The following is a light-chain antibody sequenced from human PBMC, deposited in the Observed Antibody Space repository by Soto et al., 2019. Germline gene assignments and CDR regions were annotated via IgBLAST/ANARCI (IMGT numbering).Light chain of an antibody. CDR1: SSNIGAGYD. CDR2: GNS. Sequence: QTVVTQPPSVSGAPGQRVTISCTGSSSNIGAGYDVHWYQQLPGTAHKLLIYGNSNRPSGVPDRFSGSKSGTSASLAITGLQAEDEADYYCQSYDSSLSVVVFGGGTKLTVL. V-gene: IGLV1-40*01. J-gene: IGLJ2*01. CDR3: QSYDSSLSVVV.